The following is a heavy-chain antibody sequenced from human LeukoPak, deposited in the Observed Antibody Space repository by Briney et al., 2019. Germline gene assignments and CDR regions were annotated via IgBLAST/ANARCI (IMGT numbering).Heavy chain of an antibody. J-gene: IGHJ4*02. CDR1: GYTFTSYD. Sequence: ASVKVSCKASGYTFTSYDINWVRQATGQGLEWMGWMNPNSGNTNYAQKLQGRVTMTTDTSTSTAYMELRSLRSDDTAVYYCARGYYYYDSSGYSWGQGTLVTVSS. CDR2: MNPNSGNT. V-gene: IGHV1-8*01. CDR3: ARGYYYYDSSGYS. D-gene: IGHD3-22*01.